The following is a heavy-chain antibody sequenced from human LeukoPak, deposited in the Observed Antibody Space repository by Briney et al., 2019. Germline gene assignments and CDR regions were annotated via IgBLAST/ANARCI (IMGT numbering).Heavy chain of an antibody. CDR2: MKYDGTTK. CDR1: GFTFSTYW. Sequence: PGGTLRLSCAVSGFTFSTYWMAWVRQAPGKGLDWVANMKYDGTTKHYADSVKGRFTISRDNAKNSLYLQMNSLRAEDTAVYYCARDQVGALDFWGLGSLVTVSS. V-gene: IGHV3-7*01. J-gene: IGHJ4*02. D-gene: IGHD3-16*01. CDR3: ARDQVGALDF.